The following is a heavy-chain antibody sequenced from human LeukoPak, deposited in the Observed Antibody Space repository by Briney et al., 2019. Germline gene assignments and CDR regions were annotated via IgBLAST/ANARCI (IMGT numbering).Heavy chain of an antibody. J-gene: IGHJ6*02. Sequence: SETLSLTCAVYGGSFSGYYWSWIRQPPGKGLEWIGEINHSGSTNYNPSLKSRVTISVDTSKNQFSLKLSSVTAADTAMYYCARLGRRYCSSTSCYTRPSYYYYYGMDVWGQGTTVTVSS. CDR3: ARLGRRYCSSTSCYTRPSYYYYYGMDV. CDR2: INHSGST. CDR1: GGSFSGYY. D-gene: IGHD2-2*02. V-gene: IGHV4-34*01.